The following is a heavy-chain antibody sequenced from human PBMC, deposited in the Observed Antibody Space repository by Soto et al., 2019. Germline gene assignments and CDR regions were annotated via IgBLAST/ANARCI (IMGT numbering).Heavy chain of an antibody. CDR1: GFIFSSYG. D-gene: IGHD2-15*01. CDR2: ISHHGSNK. V-gene: IGHV3-30*03. CDR3: XXXXXXXSGGGCYFFDY. J-gene: IGHJ4*02. Sequence: QVQLMESGGGVVQPGRSLRLSCAASGFIFSSYGMHWVRQAPGKGLDWVTFISHHGSNKYYSDSVKGRFSISRDNSKNTVYLXXXXXXXXXXXXYXXXXXXXXXSGGGCYFFDYWGQGILVTVSS.